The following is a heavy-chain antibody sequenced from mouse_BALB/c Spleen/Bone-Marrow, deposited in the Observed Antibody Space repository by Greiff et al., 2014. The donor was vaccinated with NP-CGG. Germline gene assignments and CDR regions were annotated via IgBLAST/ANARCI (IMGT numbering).Heavy chain of an antibody. J-gene: IGHJ2*01. CDR3: TRGRTWDFDY. CDR2: INPNNGGT. CDR1: GYTFTTYY. Sequence: VKLQESGAEQVKPGTSVKLSCKASGYTFTTYYMYWVKQRPGQGLEWIGEINPNNGGTNFKEKFKSKATLTVDKSSSTAYMQLSSLTSEDSAVYYCTRGRTWDFDYWGQGTTLTVSS. V-gene: IGHV1S81*02. D-gene: IGHD4-1*01.